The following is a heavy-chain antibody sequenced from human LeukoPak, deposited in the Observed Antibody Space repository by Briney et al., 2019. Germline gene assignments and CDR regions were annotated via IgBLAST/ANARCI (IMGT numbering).Heavy chain of an antibody. CDR2: IYTSGST. V-gene: IGHV4-61*02. J-gene: IGHJ6*03. CDR1: GGSISSGSYY. D-gene: IGHD3-9*01. Sequence: PSETLSLTCTVSGGSISSGSYYWSWIRQPAGKGLEWIGRIYTSGSTNYNPSLKSRVTISVDTSKNQFSLKLSSVTAADTAVYYCARDRVKEVTGYLPNYYYYMDVWGKGTTVTISS. CDR3: ARDRVKEVTGYLPNYYYYMDV.